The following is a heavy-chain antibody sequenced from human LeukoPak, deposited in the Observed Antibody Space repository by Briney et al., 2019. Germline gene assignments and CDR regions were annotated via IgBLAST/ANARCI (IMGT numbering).Heavy chain of an antibody. J-gene: IGHJ4*02. CDR3: ARDEKDIVVVPAAIPFDY. CDR1: GYTFTSYG. D-gene: IGHD2-2*01. CDR2: ISAYNGNT. Sequence: GASVKVSCKASGYTFTSYGISWVRQAPEQGLEWMGWISAYNGNTNYAQKLQGRVTMTTDTSTSTAYMELRSLRSDDTAVYYCARDEKDIVVVPAAIPFDYWGQGTLVTVSS. V-gene: IGHV1-18*01.